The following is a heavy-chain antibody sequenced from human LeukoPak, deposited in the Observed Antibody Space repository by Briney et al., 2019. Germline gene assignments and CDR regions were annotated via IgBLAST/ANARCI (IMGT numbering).Heavy chain of an antibody. V-gene: IGHV4-59*01. CDR2: IYYTGTT. CDR1: GGSISTYY. J-gene: IGHJ6*02. Sequence: SETLSLTCSVSGGSISTYYWSWIRQPPGKGLEWLGYIYYTGTTNYNPSLRSRVTISVDTSRNQFSLRLSSVTAADTAVYYCAREDPQTTVPEGMDVWGHGTTVIVSS. CDR3: AREDPQTTVPEGMDV. D-gene: IGHD4-17*01.